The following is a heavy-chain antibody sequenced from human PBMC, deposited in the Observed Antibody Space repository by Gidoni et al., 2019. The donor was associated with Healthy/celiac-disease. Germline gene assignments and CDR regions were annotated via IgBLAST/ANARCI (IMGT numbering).Heavy chain of an antibody. CDR3: AAIPDGIAARWGHYWGDYYYYGMDV. Sequence: QMQLVQSGPEVKKPGTSVKVSCKASGFAFTRSAMPWVRKASGQRLEGIGWIVVGSGNTNSSQKFQKGVTITRDMATSTAYMELSSLRSEDTAVYYCAAIPDGIAARWGHYWGDYYYYGMDVWGQGTTVTVSS. CDR1: GFAFTRSA. J-gene: IGHJ6*02. D-gene: IGHD6-6*01. CDR2: IVVGSGNT. V-gene: IGHV1-58*02.